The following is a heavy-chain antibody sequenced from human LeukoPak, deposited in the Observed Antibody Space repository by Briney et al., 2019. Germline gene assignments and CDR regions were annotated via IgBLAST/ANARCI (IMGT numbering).Heavy chain of an antibody. Sequence: GGSLRLSCAASGFTFSSYWMSWVRQAPGKGLEWVANIKQDGSEKYYVDSVKGRFTISRDNAKNSLYLQMNSLRAEDTAVYYCARVVYDFWSGYNHYFDYWGQGTLVTVSS. J-gene: IGHJ4*02. CDR3: ARVVYDFWSGYNHYFDY. V-gene: IGHV3-7*01. CDR1: GFTFSSYW. CDR2: IKQDGSEK. D-gene: IGHD3-3*01.